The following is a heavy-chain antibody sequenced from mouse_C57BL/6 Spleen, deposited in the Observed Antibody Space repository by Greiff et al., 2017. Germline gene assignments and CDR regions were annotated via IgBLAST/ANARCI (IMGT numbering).Heavy chain of an antibody. CDR2: IYPGSGST. CDR3: AGYDYEGVGAMDY. Sequence: QVQLQQPGAELVKPGASVKMSCKASGYTFTSYWITWVKQRPGQGLEWIGDIYPGSGSTNYNGKFKSKATLTVDTSSSTAYMQLSSLTSEDSAVYYCAGYDYEGVGAMDYWGQGTTLTVSS. D-gene: IGHD2-4*01. V-gene: IGHV1-55*01. J-gene: IGHJ2*01. CDR1: GYTFTSYW.